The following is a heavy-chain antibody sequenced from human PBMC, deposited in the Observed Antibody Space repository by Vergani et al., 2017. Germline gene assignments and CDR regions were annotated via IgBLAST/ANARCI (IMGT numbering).Heavy chain of an antibody. Sequence: EVQLVESGGGLVQPGGSLRLSCAASGFTFSSYDMHWVRQATGKGLEWVSAIGTGGDTYYPGSVKGRCTISRENAKNSLYLQMNSLRPGDTAIYYCARAVSTTVGDPPGYWGQGTLVTVSS. CDR2: IGTGGDT. CDR3: ARAVSTTVGDPPGY. V-gene: IGHV3-13*01. CDR1: GFTFSSYD. J-gene: IGHJ4*02. D-gene: IGHD4-23*01.